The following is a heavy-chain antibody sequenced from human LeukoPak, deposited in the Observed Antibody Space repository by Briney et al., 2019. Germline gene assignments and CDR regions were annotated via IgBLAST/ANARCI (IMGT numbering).Heavy chain of an antibody. CDR2: IYHSGST. D-gene: IGHD4-23*01. J-gene: IGHJ4*01. Sequence: PSETLSLTCAVSGGSISSSNWWSWVRQPPGKGLEWIGEIYHSGSTNYNPSLKSRVTISVDKSKNQFSLKLSSVTAADTAVYYCAGNPKGRGEFDYWGQGTLVTVSS. CDR1: GGSISSSNW. CDR3: AGNPKGRGEFDY. V-gene: IGHV4-4*02.